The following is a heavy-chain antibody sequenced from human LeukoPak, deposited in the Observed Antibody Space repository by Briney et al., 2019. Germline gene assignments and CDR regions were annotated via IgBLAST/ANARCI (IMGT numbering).Heavy chain of an antibody. D-gene: IGHD1-26*01. J-gene: IGHJ4*02. CDR3: AKDPSGSYHYLVRYFDY. CDR2: ISYDGSNK. Sequence: PPGGSLRLSCAASGFTFSSYGMHWVRQAPGKGLEWVAVISYDGSNKYYADSVKGRFTISRDNSKNTLYLQMNSLRAEDTAVYYCAKDPSGSYHYLVRYFDYWGQGTLVTVSS. V-gene: IGHV3-30*18. CDR1: GFTFSSYG.